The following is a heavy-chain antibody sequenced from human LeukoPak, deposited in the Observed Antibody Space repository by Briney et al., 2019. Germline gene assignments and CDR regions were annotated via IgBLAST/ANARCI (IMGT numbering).Heavy chain of an antibody. CDR3: ARDPFKYYYGSGSFMSAVGNNWFDP. D-gene: IGHD3-10*01. Sequence: PGGSLRLSCAASGFTFSSYEMNWVRQAPGKGLEWVSYISSSGSTIYYADSVKGRFTISRDNAKNSLYLQMNSLRAEDTAVYYCARDPFKYYYGSGSFMSAVGNNWFDPWGQGTLVTVSS. V-gene: IGHV3-48*03. CDR2: ISSSGSTI. CDR1: GFTFSSYE. J-gene: IGHJ5*02.